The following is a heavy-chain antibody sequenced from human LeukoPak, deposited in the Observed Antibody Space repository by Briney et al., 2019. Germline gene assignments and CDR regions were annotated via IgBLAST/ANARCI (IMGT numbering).Heavy chain of an antibody. CDR1: GFTFSDYY. CDR2: ISSSSSYT. Sequence: GGSLRLSCAASGFTFSDYYMNWIRQAPGKGLEWVSYISSSSSYTNYADSVKGRFTISRDNAKNSLYLQMNSLRAEDTAVYYCARNRDGYLPFDYWGQGTLVTVSS. CDR3: ARNRDGYLPFDY. D-gene: IGHD5-24*01. V-gene: IGHV3-11*06. J-gene: IGHJ4*02.